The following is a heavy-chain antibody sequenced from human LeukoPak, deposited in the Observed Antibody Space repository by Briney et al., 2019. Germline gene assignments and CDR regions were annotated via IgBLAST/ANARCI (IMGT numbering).Heavy chain of an antibody. V-gene: IGHV3-48*03. CDR2: ISSIGSTI. CDR1: GFTFSSYE. CDR3: ARGFSPYYYDSSGYSDY. D-gene: IGHD3-22*01. J-gene: IGHJ4*02. Sequence: GGSLRLSCAASGFTFSSYEMNWVRQAPGKRLEWVSYISSIGSTIYYADSVKGRFHMPRDNAKNSLYTQMNRLSAEGTAVYYCARGFSPYYYDSSGYSDYWGQGTLVTVSS.